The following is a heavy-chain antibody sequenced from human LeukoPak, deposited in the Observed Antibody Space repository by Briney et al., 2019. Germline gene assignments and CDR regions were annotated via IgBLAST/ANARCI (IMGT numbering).Heavy chain of an antibody. Sequence: ASVKVSYKASGYTFPGHHIHWVRQAPGQGLEWMGWINPKNGGTNYAQKFQGRVTMTRDTSINTAFMELSRLNSDDTAVYFCARDGYGGNSFDYWGQGTLVTVSS. CDR3: ARDGYGGNSFDY. J-gene: IGHJ4*02. V-gene: IGHV1-2*02. CDR1: GYTFPGHH. D-gene: IGHD4-23*01. CDR2: INPKNGGT.